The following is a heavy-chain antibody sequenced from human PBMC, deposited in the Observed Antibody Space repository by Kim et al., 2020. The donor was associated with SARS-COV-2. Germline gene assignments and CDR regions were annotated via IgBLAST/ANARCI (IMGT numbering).Heavy chain of an antibody. CDR2: ISSSTTIT. V-gene: IGHV3-48*02. J-gene: IGHJ4*02. CDR1: GFPFSSYS. CDR3: AREGEGITMVRGVMMRPPNGFFDY. D-gene: IGHD3-10*01. Sequence: GGSLRLSCAASGFPFSSYSMNWVRQAPGKGLEWILYISSSTTITNYADSVKGRFTISRDNAKNSLYLQMNSLRDEDTAVYYCAREGEGITMVRGVMMRPPNGFFDYWGQGTLVTVSS.